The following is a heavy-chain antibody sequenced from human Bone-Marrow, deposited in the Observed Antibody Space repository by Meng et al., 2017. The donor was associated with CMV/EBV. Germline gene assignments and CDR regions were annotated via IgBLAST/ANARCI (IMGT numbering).Heavy chain of an antibody. Sequence: GSLRLSCTVSGGSVSSGSYYWSWIRQPPGKGLEWIGYIYYSGSTNYNPSLKSRVTISVDTSKNQFSLKLSSVTAADTAVYYCAKRSDFWSGYWENYFDYWGQGTLVTVSS. CDR3: AKRSDFWSGYWENYFDY. V-gene: IGHV4-61*01. CDR1: GGSVSSGSYY. J-gene: IGHJ4*02. CDR2: IYYSGST. D-gene: IGHD3-3*01.